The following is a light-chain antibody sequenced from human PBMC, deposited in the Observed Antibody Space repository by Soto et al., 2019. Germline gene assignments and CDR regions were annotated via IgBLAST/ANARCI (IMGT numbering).Light chain of an antibody. CDR3: QQYGSSPTT. CDR1: QSVTSNY. CDR2: GAS. J-gene: IGKJ1*01. V-gene: IGKV3-20*01. Sequence: EIVMTQSPATLSVSPGERVTLSCRASQSVTSNYLAWYQQKPGQAPRLLFFGASIRATGIPDRFSSSGSGTDFTLTISRLEPEDFAVYHCQQYGSSPTTFGQGTKVDIK.